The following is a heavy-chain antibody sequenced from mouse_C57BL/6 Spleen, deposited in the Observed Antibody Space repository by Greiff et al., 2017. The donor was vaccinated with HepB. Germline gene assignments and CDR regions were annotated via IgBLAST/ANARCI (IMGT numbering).Heavy chain of an antibody. CDR1: GFSFNTYA. J-gene: IGHJ3*01. CDR2: IRSKSNNYAT. CDR3: VRHETLRSFAY. V-gene: IGHV10-1*01. D-gene: IGHD1-1*01. Sequence: EVMLVESGGGLVQPKGSLKLSCAASGFSFNTYAMNWVRQAPGKGLEWVARIRSKSNNYATYYADSVKDRFTISRDDSESMLYLQMNNLKTEDTAMYYCVRHETLRSFAYWGQGTLVTVSA.